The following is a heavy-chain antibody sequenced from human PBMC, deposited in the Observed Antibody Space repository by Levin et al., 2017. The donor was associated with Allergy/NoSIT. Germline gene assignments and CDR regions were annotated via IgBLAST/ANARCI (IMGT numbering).Heavy chain of an antibody. J-gene: IGHJ3*02. V-gene: IGHV3-20*01. D-gene: IGHD3-3*01. CDR1: GFTFDDYG. Sequence: PGGSLRLSCAASGFTFDDYGMSWVRQAPGKGLEWVGGINWNGGSKGYADSVKGRLTISRDNAKNSLYLQMNILRAEDTALYHCSIHRFTINIHYFFDSWAQGTMVIVSS. CDR2: INWNGGSK. CDR3: SIHRFTINIHYFFDS.